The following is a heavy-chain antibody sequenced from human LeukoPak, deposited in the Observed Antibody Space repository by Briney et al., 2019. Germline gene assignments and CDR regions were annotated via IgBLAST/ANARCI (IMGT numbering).Heavy chain of an antibody. Sequence: PGGSLRLSCAASGFTFSSYAMHWVRQTPGKGLEWVAVISYDGSNKYYADSVKARFTISRDNSENTLYLQMDSLRAEDTAVYYCARDVVGDSSGYPSDYWGQGTLVTVSS. D-gene: IGHD3-22*01. CDR3: ARDVVGDSSGYPSDY. V-gene: IGHV3-30*04. CDR1: GFTFSSYA. J-gene: IGHJ4*02. CDR2: ISYDGSNK.